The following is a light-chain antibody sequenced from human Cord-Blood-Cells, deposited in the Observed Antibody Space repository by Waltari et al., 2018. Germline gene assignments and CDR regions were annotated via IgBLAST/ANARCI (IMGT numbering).Light chain of an antibody. CDR3: QKYNSAPTWT. V-gene: IGKV1-27*01. CDR2: AAS. Sequence: DIKMTQSPSSLPASVGDTATITGRASQGISNYLAWYQQKPGKVPKLLIYAASTLQSGVPSRFSGSGSGTDFTLTISSLQPEDVATYYCQKYNSAPTWTFGQGTKVEIK. J-gene: IGKJ1*01. CDR1: QGISNY.